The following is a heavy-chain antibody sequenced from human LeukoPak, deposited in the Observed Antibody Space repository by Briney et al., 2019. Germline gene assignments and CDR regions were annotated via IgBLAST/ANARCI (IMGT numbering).Heavy chain of an antibody. J-gene: IGHJ4*02. CDR3: ARSRLIYSSSSSVDY. CDR1: GYSFTNYW. V-gene: IGHV5-51*01. D-gene: IGHD6-6*01. CDR2: IYPGDSDT. Sequence: GESLKISCKGSGYSFTNYWIAWVRQMPGKGLEWVGIIYPGDSDTRYSPSFQGQVTISADKSISTAYLQWSSLKASDTAMYYCARSRLIYSSSSSVDYWGQGTLSPSP.